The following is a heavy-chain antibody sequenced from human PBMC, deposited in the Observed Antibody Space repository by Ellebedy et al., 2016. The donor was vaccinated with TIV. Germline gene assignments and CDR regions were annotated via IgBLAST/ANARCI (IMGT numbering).Heavy chain of an antibody. J-gene: IGHJ4*02. V-gene: IGHV4-30-2*01. Sequence: SETLSLTXAVSGGPISSGGYSWSWIRQPPGKGLEWIGYIYHSGSTYYNPSLKSRVTISVDRSKNQFSLKLSSVTAADTAVYYCARNARISGIDYWGQGTLVTVSP. D-gene: IGHD1-1*01. CDR3: ARNARISGIDY. CDR1: GGPISSGGYS. CDR2: IYHSGST.